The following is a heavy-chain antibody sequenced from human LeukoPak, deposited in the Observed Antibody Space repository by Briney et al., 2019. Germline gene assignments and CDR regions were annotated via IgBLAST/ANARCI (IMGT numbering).Heavy chain of an antibody. V-gene: IGHV3-23*01. CDR3: ARSVGSGRFDY. CDR1: GFTFTTYG. J-gene: IGHJ4*02. CDR2: IGGSGTRT. D-gene: IGHD6-19*01. Sequence: GGTLRLACSASGFTFTTYGMNWVRQAPGKGLEWVSGIGGSGTRTYYADSVKGRFTISRDDSKNTLYLQMNSLRPEDTAVYYCARSVGSGRFDYWGQGTLVTVSS.